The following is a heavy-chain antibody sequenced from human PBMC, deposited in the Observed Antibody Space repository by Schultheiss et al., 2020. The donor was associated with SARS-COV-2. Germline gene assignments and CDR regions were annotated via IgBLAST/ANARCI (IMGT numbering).Heavy chain of an antibody. Sequence: GESLKISCAASGFTFSSYGMHWVRQAPGKGLEWVAVIWYDGSNKYYADSVKGRFTTSRDNSKNTLYLQMNSLRAEDTAVYYCASCGIVVVPAAPNAFDIWGQGTMVTVSS. D-gene: IGHD2-2*01. CDR3: ASCGIVVVPAAPNAFDI. J-gene: IGHJ3*02. CDR2: IWYDGSNK. CDR1: GFTFSSYG. V-gene: IGHV3-33*01.